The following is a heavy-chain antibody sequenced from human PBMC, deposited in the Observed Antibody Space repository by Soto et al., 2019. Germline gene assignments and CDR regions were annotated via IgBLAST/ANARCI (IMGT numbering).Heavy chain of an antibody. CDR2: ISGSGGST. D-gene: IGHD2-15*01. CDR1: GFTFSSYA. V-gene: IGHV3-23*01. Sequence: EVQLLESGGGLVQPGGSLRLSCAASGFTFSSYAMSWVRQAPGKGLEWVSAISGSGGSTYYADSVKGRFTISRDNSKNTLYLQMNSMRAEDTAVYYCAKQSWYSFEPTEDYWGQGTLVTVSS. CDR3: AKQSWYSFEPTEDY. J-gene: IGHJ4*02.